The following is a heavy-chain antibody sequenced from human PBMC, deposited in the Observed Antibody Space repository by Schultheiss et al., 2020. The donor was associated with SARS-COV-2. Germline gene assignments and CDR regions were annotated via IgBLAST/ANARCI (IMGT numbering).Heavy chain of an antibody. V-gene: IGHV4-34*01. D-gene: IGHD1-26*01. Sequence: SETLSLTCAVYGGSFSGDYWSWIRQPPGKGLEWIGEIYHSGSTNYNPSLKSRVTISVDKSKNQFSLKLSSVTAADTAVYYCAREGGSYLADAFDIWGQGTMVTVSS. CDR1: GGSFSGDY. CDR2: IYHSGST. J-gene: IGHJ3*02. CDR3: AREGGSYLADAFDI.